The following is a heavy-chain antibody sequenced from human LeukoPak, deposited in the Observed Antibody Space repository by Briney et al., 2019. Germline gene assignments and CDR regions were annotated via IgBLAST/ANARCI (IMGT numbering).Heavy chain of an antibody. J-gene: IGHJ3*02. D-gene: IGHD5-18*01. CDR1: GFTFSGYA. CDR3: AKGMGYSYGTLAAFDI. V-gene: IGHV3-23*01. CDR2: ISGSGGST. Sequence: GGSLRLSCAASGFTFSGYAMSWVRQAPGKGLEWVSVISGSGGSTHYADSVKGRFTISRDNSKNTLYLQMNSLRAEDTAVYYCAKGMGYSYGTLAAFDIWGQGTMVTVSS.